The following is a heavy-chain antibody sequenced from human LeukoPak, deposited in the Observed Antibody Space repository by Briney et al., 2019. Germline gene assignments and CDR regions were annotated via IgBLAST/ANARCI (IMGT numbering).Heavy chain of an antibody. V-gene: IGHV1-18*01. CDR2: ISAYNGNT. CDR1: GYTFTSYG. D-gene: IGHD2-2*01. Sequence: ASVKASCKASGYTFTSYGISWVRQAPGQGLEWMGWISAYNGNTNYAQKLQGRVTMTTDTSTSTAYMELRSLRSDDTAVYYCARYHEAYNWFDPWGQGTLVTVSS. J-gene: IGHJ5*02. CDR3: ARYHEAYNWFDP.